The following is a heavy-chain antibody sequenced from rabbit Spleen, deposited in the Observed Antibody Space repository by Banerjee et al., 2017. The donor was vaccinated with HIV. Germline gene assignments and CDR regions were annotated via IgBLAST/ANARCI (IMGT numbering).Heavy chain of an antibody. CDR1: GFSFSSSDY. Sequence: QSLEESGGDLVQPEGSLTLTCTASGFSFSSSDYMCWVRQAPGKGLEWIGCISTDSGSTYYASWAKGRFTISKTSSTTVTLQLNSLTAADTATYFCARDRSTSSGYYFGFNLWGPGTLVTVS. D-gene: IGHD1-1*01. V-gene: IGHV1S40*01. J-gene: IGHJ4*01. CDR2: ISTDSGST. CDR3: ARDRSTSSGYYFGFNL.